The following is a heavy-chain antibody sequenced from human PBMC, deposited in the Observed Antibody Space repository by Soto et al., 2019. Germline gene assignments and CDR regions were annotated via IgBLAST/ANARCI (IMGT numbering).Heavy chain of an antibody. J-gene: IGHJ4*02. CDR2: MTGDGRTT. CDR1: GFTFGDYW. Sequence: GGALRDSCAASGFTFGDYWMHWVRQPPGKGPEWVSRMTGDGRTTQYADSVKGRFTASRDNAKSTLYLQMNSLRAEDTAVYYCATAEVDYWGPGTLVTVSS. V-gene: IGHV3-74*03. CDR3: ATAEVDY.